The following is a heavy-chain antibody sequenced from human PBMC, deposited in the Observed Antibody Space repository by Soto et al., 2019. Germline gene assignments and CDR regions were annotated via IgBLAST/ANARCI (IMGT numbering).Heavy chain of an antibody. CDR1: GGSISSGGYY. V-gene: IGHV4-31*03. CDR3: ARGGEAAAGYVGEFDP. J-gene: IGHJ5*02. D-gene: IGHD6-13*01. Sequence: PSETLSLTCTVSGGSISSGGYYWSWIRQHPGKGLEWIGYIYYSGSTYYNPSLKSRVTISVDTSKNQFSLKLSSVTAADTAVYYCARGGEAAAGYVGEFDPRGQGTLFTVSS. CDR2: IYYSGST.